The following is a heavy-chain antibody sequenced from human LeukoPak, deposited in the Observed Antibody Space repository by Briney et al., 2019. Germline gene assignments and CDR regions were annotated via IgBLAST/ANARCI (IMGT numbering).Heavy chain of an antibody. CDR3: ARDTSWAGEPHD. CDR1: GGSISSYY. Sequence: TSETLSLTCTVSGGSISSYYWGWIRQPPGKGLEWIGSIFYSGSTDYNPSLKSRVTISVDTSKNQFSLRLSSVTAADTAVYYCARDTSWAGEPHDWGQGTLVTVSS. D-gene: IGHD1-14*01. CDR2: IFYSGST. J-gene: IGHJ4*02. V-gene: IGHV4-39*07.